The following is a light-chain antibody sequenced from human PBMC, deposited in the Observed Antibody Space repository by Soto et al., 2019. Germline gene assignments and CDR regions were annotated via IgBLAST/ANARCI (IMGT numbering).Light chain of an antibody. J-gene: IGLJ2*01. CDR2: DVR. CDR3: SSYTSSSTVI. CDR1: SSDVGGYNF. Sequence: QSVLTQPASVSGSPGQSITISCTGTSSDVGGYNFVSWYQPHPGKAPKFIIYDVRNRPSGVSNRFSGSRSGNTASLTISGLQAEDEADYYCSSYTSSSTVIFGGGTKVTVL. V-gene: IGLV2-14*03.